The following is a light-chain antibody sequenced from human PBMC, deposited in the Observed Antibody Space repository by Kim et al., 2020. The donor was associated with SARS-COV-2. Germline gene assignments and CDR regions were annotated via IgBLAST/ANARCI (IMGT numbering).Light chain of an antibody. V-gene: IGLV1-40*01. CDR2: DHN. CDR3: QSYDSYLSGLV. J-gene: IGLJ3*02. CDR1: RCNNSAGYD. Sequence: CAGNRCNNSAGYDVYWYQQLPGTAPQPLSYDHNNRPSGVPDRFSGSTSATSASMGITGLQAEDEADYYCQSYDSYLSGLVFGGGTQLTVL.